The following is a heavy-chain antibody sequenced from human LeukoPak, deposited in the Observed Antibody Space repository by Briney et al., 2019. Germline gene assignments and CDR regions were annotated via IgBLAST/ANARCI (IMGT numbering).Heavy chain of an antibody. V-gene: IGHV1-69*05. J-gene: IGHJ3*02. Sequence: SVKVSCKASGGTFSSYAISWVRQAPGQGLEWMGRIIPIFGTANYAQKFQGRVTITTDESTSTAYMELISLRSEDTAVYYCARDSSFAPLPDAFDIWAKGQWSPSLQ. D-gene: IGHD6-6*01. CDR3: ARDSSFAPLPDAFDI. CDR2: IIPIFGTA. CDR1: GGTFSSYA.